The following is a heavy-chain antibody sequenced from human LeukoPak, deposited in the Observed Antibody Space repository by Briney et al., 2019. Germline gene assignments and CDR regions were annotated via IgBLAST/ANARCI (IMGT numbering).Heavy chain of an antibody. CDR1: GGSFSGYY. CDR3: ARKLGYCSSTSCRHNWFDP. V-gene: IGHV4-34*01. CDR2: INHSGST. J-gene: IGHJ5*02. D-gene: IGHD2-2*01. Sequence: PSETLSLTCAVYGGSFSGYYWSWIRQPPGKGLEWIGEINHSGSTNYNPSLKSRVTISVDTSKNQFSLKLSSVTAADTAVYYCARKLGYCSSTSCRHNWFDPWGQGTLVTVSS.